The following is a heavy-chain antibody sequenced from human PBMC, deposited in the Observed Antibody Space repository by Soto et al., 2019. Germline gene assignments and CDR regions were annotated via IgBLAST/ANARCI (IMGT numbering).Heavy chain of an antibody. J-gene: IGHJ5*02. D-gene: IGHD1-26*01. Sequence: LSLGCSVSGGSLTTSRDYWRWNRQHPVKSVEGIGYISHSEITEYNPSLKSRLTLSIDTSKDQFSLEMNSVTAADTAVYYCARVSHHYYYGWFDPWGQGTPVTVSS. CDR2: ISHSEIT. CDR1: GGSLTTSRDY. V-gene: IGHV4-31*03. CDR3: ARVSHHYYYGWFDP.